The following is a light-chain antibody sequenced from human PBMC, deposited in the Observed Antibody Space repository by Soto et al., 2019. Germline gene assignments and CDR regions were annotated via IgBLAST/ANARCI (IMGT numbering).Light chain of an antibody. CDR3: CSHAGSYTFRV. J-gene: IGLJ1*01. CDR1: SSDVGGSDY. V-gene: IGLV2-11*01. CDR2: DVT. Sequence: QSVLTQPRSVSGSPGQSVTISCTGTSSDVGGSDYASWFQHYPGKGPKLLIYDVTRRPSGVPDRFSGSKSGNTASLTISGLQVEDEADYYCCSHAGSYTFRVFGTGTKVTVL.